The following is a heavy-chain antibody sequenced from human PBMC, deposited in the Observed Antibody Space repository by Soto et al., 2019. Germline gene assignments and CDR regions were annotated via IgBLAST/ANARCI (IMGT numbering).Heavy chain of an antibody. Sequence: QVQLVQSGAEVKKPGSSVKVSCKASGGTFSSYTISWVRQAPGQGLEWMGRIIPILGIANYAQKFQGRVTLTANKSTSTAYMELSSLRSEDTAVYYCARGSGYYPDYWGQGTLVTVSS. D-gene: IGHD3-22*01. CDR2: IIPILGIA. V-gene: IGHV1-69*02. J-gene: IGHJ4*02. CDR3: ARGSGYYPDY. CDR1: GGTFSSYT.